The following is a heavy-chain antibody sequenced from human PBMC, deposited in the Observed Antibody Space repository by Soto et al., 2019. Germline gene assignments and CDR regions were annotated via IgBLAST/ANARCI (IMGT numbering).Heavy chain of an antibody. CDR3: ARHDVVVGFDY. Sequence: TLSLTCTVSGGSISSSSYYWGWIRQPPGKGLEWIGSIYYSGSTYYNPSLKSRVTISVDTSKNQFSLKLSSVTAADTAVYYCARHDVVVGFDYWGQGTLVTVSS. CDR1: GGSISSSSYY. V-gene: IGHV4-39*01. CDR2: IYYSGST. D-gene: IGHD2-15*01. J-gene: IGHJ4*02.